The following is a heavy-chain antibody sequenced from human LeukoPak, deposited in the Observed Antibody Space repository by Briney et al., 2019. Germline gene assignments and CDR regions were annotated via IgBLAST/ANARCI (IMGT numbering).Heavy chain of an antibody. D-gene: IGHD3-10*01. V-gene: IGHV4-59*01. J-gene: IGHJ4*02. CDR3: ARGPLFPLDY. CDR1: GGSISSYY. Sequence: PSETLSLTCTVSGGSISSYYWSWIRQPPGKGLEWIGYIYYSGSTNYNPSLKSRVTISVDTSKNQFSLKLSSVTAADTAVYYCARGPLFPLDYWGQGTLVTVSS. CDR2: IYYSGST.